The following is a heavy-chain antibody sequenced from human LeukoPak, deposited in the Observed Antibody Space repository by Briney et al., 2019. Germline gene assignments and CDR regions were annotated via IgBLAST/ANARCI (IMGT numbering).Heavy chain of an antibody. CDR1: GYSFTSYW. J-gene: IGHJ4*02. CDR3: ATVAGYGDSYFDY. Sequence: GESLKISCEGSGYSFTSYWIGWVRQLPGKGLEWMGIIYPGDSDTRYSPSFQGQVTISADKSISTAYLQWSSLKASDTAMYYCATVAGYGDSYFDYWGQGTLVTVSS. V-gene: IGHV5-51*01. D-gene: IGHD4-17*01. CDR2: IYPGDSDT.